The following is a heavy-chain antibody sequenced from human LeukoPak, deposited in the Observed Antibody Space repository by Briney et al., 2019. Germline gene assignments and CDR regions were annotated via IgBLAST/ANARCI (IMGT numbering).Heavy chain of an antibody. CDR3: ASVDDEGYSDS. Sequence: PSETLSLTCIVSGGSISGHFWSWIRRPPGKGLEWIGYIHYTWSTKYNPSLKSRLTISVDTSKNQFSLKLGSVTAADTAVYYCASVDDEGYSDSWGQGTLVTVSS. CDR1: GGSISGHF. J-gene: IGHJ4*02. D-gene: IGHD2-15*01. V-gene: IGHV4-59*11. CDR2: IHYTWST.